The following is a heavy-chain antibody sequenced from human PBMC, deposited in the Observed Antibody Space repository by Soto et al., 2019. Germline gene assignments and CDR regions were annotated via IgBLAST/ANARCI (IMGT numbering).Heavy chain of an antibody. J-gene: IGHJ4*02. CDR2: FRSSGDGGTT. CDR3: AKKVNSGPGSQYFDY. CDR1: GFTFSSYS. D-gene: IGHD3-10*01. V-gene: IGHV3-23*01. Sequence: GGSLRLTCAASGFTFSSYSMSWVRQAPGKGLEWVSGFRSSGDGGTTYYADSVKGRFTISRDNSRNTLFLQMNSLRAEDTAIYYCAKKVNSGPGSQYFDYWGQGTLVTVSS.